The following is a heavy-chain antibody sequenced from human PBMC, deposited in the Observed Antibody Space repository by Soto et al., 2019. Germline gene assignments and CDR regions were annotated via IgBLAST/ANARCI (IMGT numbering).Heavy chain of an antibody. D-gene: IGHD3-10*01. J-gene: IGHJ6*02. V-gene: IGHV1-2*04. CDR1: GYTFIGYY. CDR3: ARVGGGLASLGYYGMDV. Sequence: ATVKVSCKDSGYTFIGYYIHWVRQAPGQGLEWMGWINPNSGGTNYAQRFQGWVTMTRDRSISTAYMELSRLKSDDTAVYYCARVGGGLASLGYYGMDVWGQGTTVTVSS. CDR2: INPNSGGT.